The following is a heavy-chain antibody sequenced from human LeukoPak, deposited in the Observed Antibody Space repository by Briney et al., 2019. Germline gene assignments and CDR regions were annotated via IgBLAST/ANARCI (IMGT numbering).Heavy chain of an antibody. Sequence: SETLSLTCTVSGGSISSYYWSWIRQPPGKGLEWIGYIYYSGSTNYNPSLKSRVTISVDTSKNQFSLKLSSVTAADTAVYYCARGTHDSSGYYYFDYWGQGTLVTVSS. V-gene: IGHV4-59*12. J-gene: IGHJ4*02. D-gene: IGHD3-22*01. CDR1: GGSISSYY. CDR3: ARGTHDSSGYYYFDY. CDR2: IYYSGST.